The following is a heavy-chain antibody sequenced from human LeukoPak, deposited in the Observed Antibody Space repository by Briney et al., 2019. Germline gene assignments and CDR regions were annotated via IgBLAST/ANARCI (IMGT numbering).Heavy chain of an antibody. J-gene: IGHJ4*02. CDR2: INGDGGST. CDR3: AKAAPYSGYDTFFDY. D-gene: IGHD5-12*01. CDR1: GFIFDDYT. V-gene: IGHV3-43*01. Sequence: PGGSLRLSCTASGFIFDDYTMHWVRHAPGKGLEWVSLINGDGGSTYYADSVKGRFTISRDNSKNSLYLQMNSLRTEDTALYYCAKAAPYSGYDTFFDYWGQGTLVTVSS.